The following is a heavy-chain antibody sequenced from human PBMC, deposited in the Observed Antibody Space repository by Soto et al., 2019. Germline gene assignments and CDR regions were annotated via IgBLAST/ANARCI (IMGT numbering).Heavy chain of an antibody. J-gene: IGHJ5*02. CDR2: INHSGST. V-gene: IGHV4-34*01. D-gene: IGHD1-1*01. CDR1: GGSFSGYY. Sequence: SETLSLTCAVYGGSFSGYYWSWIRQPPGKGLEWIGEINHSGSTNYNPSLKSRVTISVDTSKNQFSLKLSSVTAADTAVYYCARAGATGTTWFDPWGQGTLVTVSS. CDR3: ARAGATGTTWFDP.